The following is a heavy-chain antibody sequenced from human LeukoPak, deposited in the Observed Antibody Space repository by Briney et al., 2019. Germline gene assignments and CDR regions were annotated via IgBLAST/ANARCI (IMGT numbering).Heavy chain of an antibody. CDR1: GGSFSGYY. CDR2: INHSGST. V-gene: IGHV4-34*01. J-gene: IGHJ4*02. D-gene: IGHD6-13*01. Sequence: SETLSLTCAVYGGSFSGYYWSWIRQPPGKGLEWIGEINHSGSTNYNPSLKSRVTISVDTSKNQFSLKLSSVTAADTAVYYCARGRSLAAAGTPYFDYWGQGTLVTVSS. CDR3: ARGRSLAAAGTPYFDY.